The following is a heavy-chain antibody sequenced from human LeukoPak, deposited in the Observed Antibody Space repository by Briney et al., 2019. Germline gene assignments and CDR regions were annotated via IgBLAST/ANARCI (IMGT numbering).Heavy chain of an antibody. CDR1: GFTFSSYA. Sequence: PGGSLRLSCAASGFTFSSYAMSWVRQAPGKGLEWVSAISGSGGSTYYADSVKGRFTISRDNSKNTLYLQMNSLRAEDTAVYYCAKGGMETGYYAYFDYWGQGTLVTVSS. D-gene: IGHD3-9*01. J-gene: IGHJ4*02. CDR3: AKGGMETGYYAYFDY. CDR2: ISGSGGST. V-gene: IGHV3-23*01.